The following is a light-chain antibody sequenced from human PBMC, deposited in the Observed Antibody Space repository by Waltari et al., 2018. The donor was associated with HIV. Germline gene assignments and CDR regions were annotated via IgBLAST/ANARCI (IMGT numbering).Light chain of an antibody. CDR1: QSVGYF. V-gene: IGKV3-11*01. J-gene: IGKJ5*01. CDR3: QQRSNWPPVT. CDR2: EAS. Sequence: EIVLTQSQATLSLSPGERATLSCRASQSVGYFVAWYQQKPGTAPRLLIYEASNRATGIPAMFSGSGSGTDFTLTISSLEPEDFAVYYCQQRSNWPPVTFGPGTRLEIK.